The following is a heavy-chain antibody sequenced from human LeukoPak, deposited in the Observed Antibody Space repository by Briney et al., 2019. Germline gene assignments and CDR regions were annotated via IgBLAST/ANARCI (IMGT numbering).Heavy chain of an antibody. D-gene: IGHD3-3*01. CDR1: GYY. V-gene: IGHV4-34*01. CDR2: INHSGST. Sequence: GYYWSWVRQPPGKGLEWIGEINHSGSTNYNPSLKSRVTISVEKSKNQFSLKLRSVTAADKAVYYCARGIHYYDFWSGYYPRRDDAFDIWGQGTMVTVSS. J-gene: IGHJ3*02. CDR3: ARGIHYYDFWSGYYPRRDDAFDI.